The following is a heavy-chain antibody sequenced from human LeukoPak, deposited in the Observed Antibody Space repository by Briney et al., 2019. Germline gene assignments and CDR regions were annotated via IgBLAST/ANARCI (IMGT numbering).Heavy chain of an antibody. CDR1: GFTFSGST. D-gene: IGHD1-26*01. CDR2: IRSKANNYAT. Sequence: RGSLRLSCAASGFTFSGSTMHWVRQASGKGLEWVGRIRSKANNYATAYATSVKGRFTLSRDDSKNTAYLQMNSLKTEDTAVYYCIRGAASGSYYGLDVWGQGATVTVSS. CDR3: IRGAASGSYYGLDV. V-gene: IGHV3-73*01. J-gene: IGHJ6*02.